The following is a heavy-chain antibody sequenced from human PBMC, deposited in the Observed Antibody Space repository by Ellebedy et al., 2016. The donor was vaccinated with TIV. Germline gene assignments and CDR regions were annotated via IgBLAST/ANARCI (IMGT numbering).Heavy chain of an antibody. CDR3: ARCYTGTNWFDP. D-gene: IGHD2-2*02. Sequence: MPSETLSLTCAVYGASLTPYHWSWIPLSPGKGLQWIGEINDVGTTNYNPSLKSRVNISVDTSKIQFSLKLSSVTAADTAIYYCARCYTGTNWFDPWGQGTLVTVSS. CDR1: GASLTPYH. CDR2: INDVGTT. V-gene: IGHV4-34*01. J-gene: IGHJ5*02.